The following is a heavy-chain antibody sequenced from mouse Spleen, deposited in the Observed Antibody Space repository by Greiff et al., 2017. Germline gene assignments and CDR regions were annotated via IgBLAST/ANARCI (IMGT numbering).Heavy chain of an antibody. V-gene: IGHV1-82*01. J-gene: IGHJ2*01. D-gene: IGHD4-1*01. Sequence: VQLQQSGPELVKPGASVKISCKASGYAFSSSWMNWVKQRPGKGLEWIGRIYPGDGDTNYNGKFKGKATLTADKSSSTAYMQLSSLTSEDSAVYFCARELGRAYYFDYWGQGTTLTVSS. CDR3: ARELGRAYYFDY. CDR1: GYAFSSSW. CDR2: IYPGDGDT.